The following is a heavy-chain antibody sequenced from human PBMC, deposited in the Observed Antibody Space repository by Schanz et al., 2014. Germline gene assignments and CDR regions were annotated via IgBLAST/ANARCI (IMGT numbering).Heavy chain of an antibody. V-gene: IGHV3-74*01. Sequence: VQLVESGGSVVQPGGSLRLSCAASGFTFRNNWMHWFRQGPGKGLSWVSRIDGEGGDTRYADSVKGRFTVFRDNARNMVFLQMNSLRVDDTGVYYCVRDERISSGVWFDPWGQGTLVTVSS. J-gene: IGHJ5*02. CDR1: GFTFRNNW. CDR2: IDGEGGDT. CDR3: VRDERISSGVWFDP. D-gene: IGHD6-19*01.